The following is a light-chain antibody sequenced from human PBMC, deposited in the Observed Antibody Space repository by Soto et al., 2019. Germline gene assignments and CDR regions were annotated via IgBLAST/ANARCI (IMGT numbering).Light chain of an antibody. Sequence: QSALTQPASVSGSPGQSITISCTGTSSDVSSYNYVSWYQQHPGKAPKFMIYDVSNRPSGVSNRFSGSKSGNTASLTISGLQAEDEADYYCSSYTTSNTRQIVFGTGTRSPS. CDR3: SSYTTSNTRQIV. CDR1: SSDVSSYNY. CDR2: DVS. J-gene: IGLJ1*01. V-gene: IGLV2-14*01.